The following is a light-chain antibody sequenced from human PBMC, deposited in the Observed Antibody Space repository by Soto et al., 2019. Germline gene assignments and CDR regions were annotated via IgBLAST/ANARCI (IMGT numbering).Light chain of an antibody. V-gene: IGKV1-13*02. CDR3: QQTESYPST. J-gene: IGKJ4*01. CDR1: QDISSS. Sequence: AIQLTQSPSSLSASVGDRVTITCRASQDISSSLAWYQQKAGKAPKLLIYGASILQSGVPSGFSGSGFGTDVTLTISSLRAEDFAIYFCQQTESYPSTFGGGTRVEI. CDR2: GAS.